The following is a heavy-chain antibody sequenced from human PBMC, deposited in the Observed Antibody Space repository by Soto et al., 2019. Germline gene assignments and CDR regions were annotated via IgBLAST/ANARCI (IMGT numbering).Heavy chain of an antibody. CDR1: GYTFTSYY. Sequence: ASVKVSCKASGYTFTSYYMHWVRQAPGQGLEWMGIINPSGGSTSYAQKFQGRVTITADESTSTAYMELRSLRSEDTAVYYCARGQYSSYYYGMDVWGQGTTVTVS. V-gene: IGHV1-46*01. J-gene: IGHJ6*02. CDR2: INPSGGST. CDR3: ARGQYSSYYYGMDV. D-gene: IGHD5-12*01.